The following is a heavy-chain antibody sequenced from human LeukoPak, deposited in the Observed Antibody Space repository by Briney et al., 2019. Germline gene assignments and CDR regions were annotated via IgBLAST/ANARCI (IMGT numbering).Heavy chain of an antibody. CDR3: ASEIIFGSFDY. Sequence: GGALRLSCAASGFTFRTYNMNWVRQAPGKGLEWVSYITSGGTTIYYADSVKGRFTISRDNSKNTLYLQMNSLRAEDTAVYYCASEIIFGSFDYWGQGTLVTVSS. CDR1: GFTFRTYN. V-gene: IGHV3-48*01. D-gene: IGHD3-3*01. CDR2: ITSGGTTI. J-gene: IGHJ4*02.